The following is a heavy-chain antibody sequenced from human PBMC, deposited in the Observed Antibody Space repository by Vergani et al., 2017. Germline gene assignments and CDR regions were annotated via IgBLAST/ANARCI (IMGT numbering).Heavy chain of an antibody. CDR1: GYSFTSYW. J-gene: IGHJ6*02. D-gene: IGHD3-10*01. Sequence: EVQLVPSGAEVKKPGESLRISCKGSGYSFTSYWISWVRQMPGKGLEWMGRIDPSDSYTNYSPSFQGHVTISADKSISTAYLQWSSLKASDTAMYYCASTMVRGEGKAGGMDVWGQGTTVTVSS. CDR3: ASTMVRGEGKAGGMDV. V-gene: IGHV5-10-1*01. CDR2: IDPSDSYT.